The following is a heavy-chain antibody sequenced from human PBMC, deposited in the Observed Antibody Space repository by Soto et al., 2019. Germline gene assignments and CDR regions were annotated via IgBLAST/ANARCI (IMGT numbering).Heavy chain of an antibody. J-gene: IGHJ4*02. V-gene: IGHV4-4*02. D-gene: IGHD2-15*01. CDR3: TKYRRTDAEGYSFDY. CDR1: GDSTRSRYG. CDR2: VNQSGTS. Sequence: PSETLSLTCGVAGDSTRSRYGWTWIRRAPGRGLEWIGEVNQSGTSNYNPSLKSRVTMSVDSAKNQFSLQLSSVTAADTAVYFCTKYRRTDAEGYSFDYWGQGALVTVSS.